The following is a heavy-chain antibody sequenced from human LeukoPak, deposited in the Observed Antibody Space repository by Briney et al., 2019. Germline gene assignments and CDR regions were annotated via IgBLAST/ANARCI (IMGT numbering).Heavy chain of an antibody. D-gene: IGHD6-6*01. CDR2: IKADGGEK. V-gene: IGHV3-7*01. CDR1: GFTFSTYW. J-gene: IGHJ4*02. CDR3: ARGGAARPDF. Sequence: PGGSLRLSCAASGFTFSTYWMNWFRQTPGKGLEWVAKIKADGGEKDHVASVKGRFTISRDNAKNSLHLQMNSLRVEDTAVYYCARGGAARPDFWGQGTLVTVSS.